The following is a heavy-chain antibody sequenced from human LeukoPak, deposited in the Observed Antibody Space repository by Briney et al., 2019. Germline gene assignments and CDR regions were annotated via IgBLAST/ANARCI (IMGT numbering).Heavy chain of an antibody. CDR2: INHSGST. Sequence: SETLSLTCAVYGGSFSGYYWSWIRQPPGKGLEWIWEINHSGSTNYNPSLKSRVTISVDTSKNQFSLKLSSVTAADTAVYYCARGVERNDYWGQGTLVTVSS. CDR1: GGSFSGYY. J-gene: IGHJ4*02. CDR3: ARGVERNDY. V-gene: IGHV4-34*01. D-gene: IGHD1-14*01.